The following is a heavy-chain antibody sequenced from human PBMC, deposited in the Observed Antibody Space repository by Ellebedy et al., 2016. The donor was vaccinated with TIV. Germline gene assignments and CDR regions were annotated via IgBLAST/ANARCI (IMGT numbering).Heavy chain of an antibody. CDR3: AKGRGGGTDSSAPRYYFDY. Sequence: PGGSLRLSCALSGFTSSTYWMAWVRQAPGKGMEWVANIKEDGSQTYYLGSVTGRFTISRDNATNSLYLQMNSLRADDTAVYYCAKGRGGGTDSSAPRYYFDYWGLGTLVTVSS. CDR1: GFTSSTYW. CDR2: IKEDGSQT. J-gene: IGHJ4*02. D-gene: IGHD3-22*01. V-gene: IGHV3-7*01.